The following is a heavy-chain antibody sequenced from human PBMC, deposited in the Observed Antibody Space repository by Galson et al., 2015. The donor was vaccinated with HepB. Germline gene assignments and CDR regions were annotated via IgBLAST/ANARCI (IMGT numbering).Heavy chain of an antibody. CDR2: MYVGGST. V-gene: IGHV3-53*04. Sequence: SLRLSCAASGFTVSSNYMTWVRQAPGKGLEWVSIMYVGGSTSYVDSVQGRFTISSHNSKNTLYLQMNSLRPEDTAVYYCAKGGIASTSGYATWYFDLWGRGTLVTVSS. CDR3: AKGGIASTSGYATWYFDL. J-gene: IGHJ2*01. CDR1: GFTVSSNY. D-gene: IGHD3-22*01.